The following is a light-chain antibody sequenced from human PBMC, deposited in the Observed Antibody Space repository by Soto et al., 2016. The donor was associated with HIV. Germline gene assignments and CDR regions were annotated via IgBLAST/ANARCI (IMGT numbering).Light chain of an antibody. V-gene: IGLV3-21*02. Sequence: SYVLTQPPSLSVAPREAARITCGGNNVGSKSVQWYQQKPGQAPVLVVYDDGDRPSGIPERFSGSNSGNTATLTISRVEVGDEADYYCQVWDSRSDGLFGGGTRLTVL. CDR3: QVWDSRSDGL. CDR1: NVGSKS. CDR2: DDG. J-gene: IGLJ2*01.